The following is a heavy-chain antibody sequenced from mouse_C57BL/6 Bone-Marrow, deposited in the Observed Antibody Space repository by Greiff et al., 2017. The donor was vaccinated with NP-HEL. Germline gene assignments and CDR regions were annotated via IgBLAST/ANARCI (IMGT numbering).Heavy chain of an antibody. CDR3: ARDDYDDY. CDR2: IDPISGGP. D-gene: IGHD2-4*01. CDR1: GYTFPSYW. J-gene: IGHJ2*01. Sequence: VKLQGSGPELVKPGASVKLSCKASGYTFPSYWMNWVKRSPGRGLEWIGRIDPISGGPKYNEKFKSKATLTVDKPSSTAYMQLSSLTSEDSAVYYCARDDYDDYWGQGTTPTVSS. V-gene: IGHV1-72*01.